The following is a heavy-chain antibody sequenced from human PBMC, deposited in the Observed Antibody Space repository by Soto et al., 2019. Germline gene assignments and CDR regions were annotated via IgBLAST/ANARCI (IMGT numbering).Heavy chain of an antibody. J-gene: IGHJ4*02. Sequence: PGGSLRLSCAASGFTFSSYAMSWVRQAPGKGLEWVSAISGSGGSTYYADSVKGRFTISRDNSKNTLYLQMNSLRAEDTAVYYCAKVEGWSTVVTIRETYYFDYWGQGTLVTVSS. CDR2: ISGSGGST. CDR3: AKVEGWSTVVTIRETYYFDY. V-gene: IGHV3-23*01. D-gene: IGHD4-17*01. CDR1: GFTFSSYA.